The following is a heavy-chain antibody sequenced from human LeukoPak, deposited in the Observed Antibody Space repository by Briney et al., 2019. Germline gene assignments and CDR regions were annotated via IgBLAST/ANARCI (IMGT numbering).Heavy chain of an antibody. D-gene: IGHD1-26*01. V-gene: IGHV1-18*01. CDR1: GYTFTSYG. CDR3: ARDLVGATSFGY. J-gene: IGHJ4*02. CDR2: ISAYNGNT. Sequence: ASVKVSCKASGYTFTSYGISWARQAPGQGLEWMGWISAYNGNTNYAQKLQGRVTMTTDTSTSTAYMELRSLRSDDTAVYYCARDLVGATSFGYWGQGTLVTVSS.